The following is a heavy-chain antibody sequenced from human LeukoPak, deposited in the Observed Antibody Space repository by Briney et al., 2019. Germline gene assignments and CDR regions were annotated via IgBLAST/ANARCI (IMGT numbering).Heavy chain of an antibody. V-gene: IGHV4-39*02. D-gene: IGHD4-11*01. CDR1: GGSISSSNYF. CDR2: ILYSGST. CDR3: ATSSRGTVTSDFDY. Sequence: SETLSLTCTVSGGSISSSNYFWGWIRQPPGKGLEWIGSILYSGSTYHNPSLKSRVTISVDTSKNHFSLKVSSVTAADTAVYYCATSSRGTVTSDFDYWGQGTLVTVSS. J-gene: IGHJ4*02.